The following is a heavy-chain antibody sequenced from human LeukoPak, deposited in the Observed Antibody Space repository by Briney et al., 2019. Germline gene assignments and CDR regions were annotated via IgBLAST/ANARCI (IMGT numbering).Heavy chain of an antibody. V-gene: IGHV4-59*01. D-gene: IGHD3-9*01. Sequence: PSETLSLTCTVSGGSISSYYWSWIRQPPGKGLEWIGYIYYSGSTNYNPSLKSRVTISVDTSKNQFSLKLSSVTAADTAVYYCARDKYYDILSGHDAFDIWGQGTMATVSS. J-gene: IGHJ3*02. CDR1: GGSISSYY. CDR3: ARDKYYDILSGHDAFDI. CDR2: IYYSGST.